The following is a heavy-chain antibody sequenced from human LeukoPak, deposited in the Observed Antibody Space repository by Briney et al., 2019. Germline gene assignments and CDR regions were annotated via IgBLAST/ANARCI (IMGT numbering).Heavy chain of an antibody. CDR3: AKSVVGVVVIAAFDY. CDR1: GFTFSNYA. V-gene: IGHV3-23*01. J-gene: IGHJ4*02. D-gene: IGHD2-21*01. Sequence: PGGSLRLSCAASGFTFSNYAMSWVRQAPGKGLEWVSAISGSGGSTYYADSVKGRFTISRDNSKNTLYLQMNSLRAEDTAVYYCAKSVVGVVVIAAFDYWGQGTLVTVSS. CDR2: ISGSGGST.